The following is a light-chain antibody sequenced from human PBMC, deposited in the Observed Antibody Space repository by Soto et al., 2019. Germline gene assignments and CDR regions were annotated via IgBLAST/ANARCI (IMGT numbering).Light chain of an antibody. CDR3: SSYTTSTTWV. V-gene: IGLV2-14*01. CDR1: NSDVGGYNY. Sequence: QSVLTQPASVSGSPGQSIAISCTGTNSDVGGYNYVSWYQHHPGKAPKLMIYEVSNRPSGVSNRFSGSKSGNTASLTISGLQAEYEADYYCSSYTTSTTWVFGGGTKLTVL. CDR2: EVS. J-gene: IGLJ3*02.